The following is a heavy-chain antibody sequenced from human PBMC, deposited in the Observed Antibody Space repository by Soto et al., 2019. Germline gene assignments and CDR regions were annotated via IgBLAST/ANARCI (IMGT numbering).Heavy chain of an antibody. CDR2: ISGSGGST. D-gene: IGHD3-3*01. CDR3: AKDDDFWSVYPGIPFAY. CDR1: GFTFSSYA. Sequence: PGGSLRLSCAASGFTFSSYAMSWVRQAPGKGLEWVSAISGSGGSTYYADSVKGRFTISRDNSKNTLYLQMNSLRAEDTAVYYCAKDDDFWSVYPGIPFAYWGQGTRVTVSS. J-gene: IGHJ4*02. V-gene: IGHV3-23*01.